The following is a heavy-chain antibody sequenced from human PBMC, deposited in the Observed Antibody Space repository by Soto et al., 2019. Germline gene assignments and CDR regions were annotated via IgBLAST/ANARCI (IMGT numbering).Heavy chain of an antibody. V-gene: IGHV3-21*04. J-gene: IGHJ5*02. CDR1: GFTFSSYG. D-gene: IGHD3-22*01. CDR2: ISSSSSYI. Sequence: GGSLRLSCAASGFTFSSYGMNWVRQAPGKGLEWVSSISSSSSYIYYADSVKGRFTISRDNAKNSLYLQMNSLRSEDTAVYYCARVIVVHELDNWFDPWGQGTLVTVSS. CDR3: ARVIVVHELDNWFDP.